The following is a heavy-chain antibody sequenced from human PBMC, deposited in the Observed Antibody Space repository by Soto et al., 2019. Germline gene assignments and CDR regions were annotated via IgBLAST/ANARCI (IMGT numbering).Heavy chain of an antibody. CDR1: GGSISSYY. V-gene: IGHV4-59*01. J-gene: IGHJ5*02. CDR3: ARAIAVAGPTWFDP. CDR2: IYYSGST. Sequence: ASETLSLTCTVSGGSISSYYWSWIRQPPGKGLEWIGYIYYSGSTNYNPSLKSRVTISVDTSKNQFSLKLSSVTAADTAVYYCARAIAVAGPTWFDPWGQGTLVTVSS. D-gene: IGHD6-19*01.